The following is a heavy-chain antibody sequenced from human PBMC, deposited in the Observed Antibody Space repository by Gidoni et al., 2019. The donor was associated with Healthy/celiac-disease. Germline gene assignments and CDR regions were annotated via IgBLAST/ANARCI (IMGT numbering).Heavy chain of an antibody. CDR3: ARDSGSSGWYSQDAFDI. CDR2: IYYSGST. Sequence: QVQLQESGPGLVKPSETLSLTCTVTGGSISSYYWSWIRQPPGKGLEWIGYIYYSGSTNYNPSLKSRFTISVDTSKNQFSLKLSSVTAADTAVYYCARDSGSSGWYSQDAFDIWGQGTMVTVSS. V-gene: IGHV4-59*01. J-gene: IGHJ3*02. D-gene: IGHD6-19*01. CDR1: GGSISSYY.